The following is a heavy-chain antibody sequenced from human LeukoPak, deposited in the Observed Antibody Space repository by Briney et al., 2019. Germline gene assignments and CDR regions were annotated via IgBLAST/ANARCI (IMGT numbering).Heavy chain of an antibody. J-gene: IGHJ1*01. CDR3: AVQGTMGYCSSTSCSVAFRDFQH. Sequence: SETLSLTCTVSGGSISSSSYYWGWIRQPPGKGLEWIGSIYYSGSTHYNPSLKSRVTISVDTSKNQFSLKLSSVTAADTAVYYCAVQGTMGYCSSTSCSVAFRDFQHWGQGTLVTVSS. V-gene: IGHV4-39*01. D-gene: IGHD2-2*01. CDR1: GGSISSSSYY. CDR2: IYYSGST.